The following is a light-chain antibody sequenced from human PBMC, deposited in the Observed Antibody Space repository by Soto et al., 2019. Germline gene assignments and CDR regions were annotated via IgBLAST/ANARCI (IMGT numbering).Light chain of an antibody. CDR3: HQFDSSLT. CDR1: QSVGSSY. V-gene: IGKV3-20*01. Sequence: EIVLTQSPGTLSLSPGERATLSCRASQSVGSSYLAWYQQKPGQAPRLLMYATSIRATGIPDRFSGSGSGTDFTLTISRLEPEDFAVYYCHQFDSSLTFGQGTRVEIK. CDR2: ATS. J-gene: IGKJ1*01.